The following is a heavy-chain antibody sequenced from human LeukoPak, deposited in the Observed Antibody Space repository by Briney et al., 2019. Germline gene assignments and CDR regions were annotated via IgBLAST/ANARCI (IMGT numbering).Heavy chain of an antibody. J-gene: IGHJ4*02. CDR3: ARIHRYCSGGACYVLDN. V-gene: IGHV4-59*01. Sequence: PSETLSLTCVVSGGSFSGYYWGWIRQPPGRGLEWIGYVYYSGSTNYNPSFKSRTTISVDTSRNQFSLQLSSVTAADTAVYYCARIHRYCSGGACYVLDNWGQGTLVAVSS. CDR1: GGSFSGYY. CDR2: VYYSGST. D-gene: IGHD2-15*01.